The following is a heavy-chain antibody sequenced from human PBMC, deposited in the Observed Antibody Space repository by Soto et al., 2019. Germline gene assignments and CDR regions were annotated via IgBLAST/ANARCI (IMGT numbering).Heavy chain of an antibody. CDR2: MHHSGST. V-gene: IGHV4-4*02. J-gene: IGHJ5*02. D-gene: IGHD3-10*01. CDR1: GDSITNNNW. CDR3: ARTSGGTYSFDP. Sequence: QVQLQESGPGLVKPSGTLSLTCAVSGDSITNNNWWTWVRQSPGKGLEWIGGMHHSGSTDYTPSLRSRVTISVDKSKNQFSLNLSSVTAADSAVYYCARTSGGTYSFDPWGQGTLVTVSS.